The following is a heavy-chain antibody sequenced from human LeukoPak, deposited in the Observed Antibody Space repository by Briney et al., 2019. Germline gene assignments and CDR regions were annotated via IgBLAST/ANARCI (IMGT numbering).Heavy chain of an antibody. CDR2: IDGSGGSI. CDR3: ARRDPSGYFDY. V-gene: IGHV3-23*01. D-gene: IGHD7-27*01. Sequence: PGGSLRLCCAASGFTFNIYPMIWVRQAPGRGLEWVSTIDGSGGSIYYADSVRGRFTVSRDNSKSTLYVQMNSLRAEDTAVYYCARRDPSGYFDYWGQGALVTVSS. J-gene: IGHJ4*02. CDR1: GFTFNIYP.